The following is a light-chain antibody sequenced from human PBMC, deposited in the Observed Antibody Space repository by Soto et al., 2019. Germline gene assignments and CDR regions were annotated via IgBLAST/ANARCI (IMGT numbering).Light chain of an antibody. CDR2: XVN. V-gene: IGLV2-14*03. Sequence: QSVLTQPASVSGSPGQSITISCTGTSSDIGGYNYVSWYQHHPGKAPKLMIYXVNNRPSGVSDRFSGSKSGNTASLTISGLQAEDEADYYCSSYTSSSSRVFGTGTKLTVL. CDR1: SSDIGGYNY. J-gene: IGLJ1*01. CDR3: SSYTSSSSRV.